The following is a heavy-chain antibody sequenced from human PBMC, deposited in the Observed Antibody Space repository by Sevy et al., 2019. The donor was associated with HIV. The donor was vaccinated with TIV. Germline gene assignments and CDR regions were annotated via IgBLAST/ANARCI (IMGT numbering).Heavy chain of an antibody. CDR3: ARVAVSYCTNDCYHRFDY. D-gene: IGHD2-8*01. CDR2: ISYDGTYK. J-gene: IGHJ4*02. V-gene: IGHV3-30-3*01. CDR1: GFSFSHYA. Sequence: GGSLRLSCAVSGFSFSHYAFHWVRQAPGKGLEWVSLISYDGTYKYYAHSVKGRFTISRDNSKNTPYLQMNSLRGNDTAVYYCARVAVSYCTNDCYHRFDYWGPGALVTVSS.